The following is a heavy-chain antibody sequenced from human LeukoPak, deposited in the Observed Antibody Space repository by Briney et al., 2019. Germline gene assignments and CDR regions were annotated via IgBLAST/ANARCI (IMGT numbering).Heavy chain of an antibody. CDR3: AKKETVVSPGNYFDH. J-gene: IGHJ4*02. CDR1: GFTFSSYS. D-gene: IGHD4-23*01. CDR2: ISSSSSTI. V-gene: IGHV3-48*01. Sequence: GGSLRLSCAASGFTFSSYSMNWVRQAPGKGLEWVSYISSSSSTIYYADSVKGRFTISRDNAKNTLYLQMNSLRAQDTAVYYCAKKETVVSPGNYFDHWGQGTLVTVSS.